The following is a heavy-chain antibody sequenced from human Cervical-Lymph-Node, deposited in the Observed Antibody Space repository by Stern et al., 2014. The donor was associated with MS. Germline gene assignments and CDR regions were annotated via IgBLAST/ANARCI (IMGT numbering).Heavy chain of an antibody. CDR1: GDSVSSNSVV. V-gene: IGHV6-1*01. CDR2: TYYRSKWYY. D-gene: IGHD3-10*01. Sequence: VQLVESGPGLVKPSQTLSLTCALSGDSVSSNSVVWNWIRQSPSRGLEWLGRTYYRSKWYYDYALSVKSRITINPDTSKNQFSLQLSSVTPEDTAVYYCARDPGRGDFDYWGQGTLVTVSS. CDR3: ARDPGRGDFDY. J-gene: IGHJ4*02.